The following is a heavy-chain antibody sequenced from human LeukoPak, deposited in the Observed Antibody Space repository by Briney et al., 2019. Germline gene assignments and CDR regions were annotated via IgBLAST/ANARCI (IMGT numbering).Heavy chain of an antibody. Sequence: SETLSLTCAVYGGSFSGYYWSWIRQPPGKGLEWIGEINHSGSTNYNPSLKSRVTISVDTSKNQFSLKLRSVTAADTAVYYCARESDLPGELDYWGQGTLVTVSS. V-gene: IGHV4-34*01. J-gene: IGHJ4*02. CDR2: INHSGST. D-gene: IGHD3-10*01. CDR3: ARESDLPGELDY. CDR1: GGSFSGYY.